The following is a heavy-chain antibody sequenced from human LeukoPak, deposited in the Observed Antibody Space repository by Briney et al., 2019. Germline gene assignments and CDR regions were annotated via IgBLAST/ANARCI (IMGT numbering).Heavy chain of an antibody. D-gene: IGHD1-14*01. CDR3: ARERVRTFDY. J-gene: IGHJ4*02. CDR2: IDYSGST. CDR1: GGSVSSDSYY. V-gene: IGHV4-61*01. Sequence: SETLSLTCTVSGGSVSSDSYYWSWIRQPPGKGLEWIGYIDYSGSTNYNPSLKSRVTISVDTSKNQFSLKLSSVTAADTAVYYCARERVRTFDYWGQGTLVTVSS.